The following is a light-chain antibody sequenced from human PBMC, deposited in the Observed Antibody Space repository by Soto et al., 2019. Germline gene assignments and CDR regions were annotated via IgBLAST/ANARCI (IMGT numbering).Light chain of an antibody. CDR2: YDD. CDR1: SSNIGNNA. Sequence: QSVLTQPPSVSEAPRQRVTISCSGSSSNIGNNAVNWFQQLPGKAPKLLIYYDDLVPSGVSDRFSGSKSGTSASLAIRGLQSEDEADYYWATWDDSLNGPVFGGGTQLTVL. V-gene: IGLV1-36*01. J-gene: IGLJ2*01. CDR3: ATWDDSLNGPV.